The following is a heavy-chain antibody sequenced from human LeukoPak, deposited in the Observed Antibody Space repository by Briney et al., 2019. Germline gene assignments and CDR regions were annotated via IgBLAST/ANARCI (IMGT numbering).Heavy chain of an antibody. CDR2: IFPIFGTA. Sequence: ASVTVSCKASGGTFSSYAISWVRQAPGQGLEWMGGIFPIFGTANYAQKFQGRVTITTDESTSTAYMELSSLRSEDTAVYYCARARSPSSGYLLRDHNWFDPWGQGTLVTVSS. J-gene: IGHJ5*02. D-gene: IGHD3-22*01. CDR3: ARARSPSSGYLLRDHNWFDP. V-gene: IGHV1-69*05. CDR1: GGTFSSYA.